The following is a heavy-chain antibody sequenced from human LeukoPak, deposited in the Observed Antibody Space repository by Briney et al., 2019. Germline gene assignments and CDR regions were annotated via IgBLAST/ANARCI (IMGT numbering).Heavy chain of an antibody. V-gene: IGHV1-2*02. Sequence: ASVKVSCKASGYTFSDYYIHWVRQGPGQGLEWVGWINPNSGTNYAQNFQGRVTMTRDTSISTAYMELSRLRSDDTAVYYCAREEQHQRGRHFEYWGQGTLVTVSS. CDR2: INPNSGT. J-gene: IGHJ4*02. D-gene: IGHD6-13*01. CDR1: GYTFSDYY. CDR3: AREEQHQRGRHFEY.